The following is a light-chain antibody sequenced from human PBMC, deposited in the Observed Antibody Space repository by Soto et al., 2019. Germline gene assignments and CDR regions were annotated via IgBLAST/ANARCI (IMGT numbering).Light chain of an antibody. CDR1: SSDFGTYNL. V-gene: IGLV2-23*02. J-gene: IGLJ3*02. Sequence: QSALTQPASVSGSPGQSITISCTETSSDFGTYNLVSWYQQNPGKAPKLMIYEVTKRRSGVSNRVSGSQSGNTAPLTISGLQSEYEADYYCRSYVRPNTMVFVGGTKLAVL. CDR2: EVT. CDR3: RSYVRPNTMV.